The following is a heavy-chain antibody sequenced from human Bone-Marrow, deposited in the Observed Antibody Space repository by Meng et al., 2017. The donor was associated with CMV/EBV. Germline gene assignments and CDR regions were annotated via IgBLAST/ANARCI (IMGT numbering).Heavy chain of an antibody. CDR3: ARELGSYEQYYFDY. CDR1: GGSISSGGYY. V-gene: IGHV4-30-4*01. Sequence: SETLSLTCNVSGGSISSGGYYWSWIRQQPGKGLEWIGYVYYSGSAYYNPSLKSRVSISVDTSNNQFSLKLSSVTAADTAVYYCARELGSYEQYYFDYWGQGTLVTVSS. J-gene: IGHJ4*02. D-gene: IGHD5-12*01. CDR2: VYYSGSA.